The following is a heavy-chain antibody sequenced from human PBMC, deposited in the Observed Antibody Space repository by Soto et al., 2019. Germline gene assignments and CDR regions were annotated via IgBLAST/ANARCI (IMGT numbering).Heavy chain of an antibody. J-gene: IGHJ1*01. CDR2: ISYDGSNK. CDR1: GFTFSSYA. V-gene: IGHV3-30-3*01. CDR3: ARDRGSRNAEYFQH. D-gene: IGHD3-16*01. Sequence: SVGGVVQPGRSLRLSCATSGFTFSSYAMNWVRQAPGKGLEWVAVISYDGSNKYYADSVKGRFTISRDNSKNTLYLQMNSLRGEDTAVYYCARDRGSRNAEYFQHWGQGTLVPVSS.